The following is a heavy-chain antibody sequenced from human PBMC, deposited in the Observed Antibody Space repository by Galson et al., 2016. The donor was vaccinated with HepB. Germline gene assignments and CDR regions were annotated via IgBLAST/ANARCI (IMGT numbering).Heavy chain of an antibody. CDR1: GFTVSNNY. J-gene: IGHJ6*01. D-gene: IGHD6-13*01. CDR2: IYSGGST. Sequence: SLRLSCAASGFTVSNNYMSWVRQAPGKGLEWVSVIYSGGSTYYADSVRGRFTISRDNSKNTLYLQMNSLRAEDTAVYYCAKVLPYSAGHGMDVRGQGTTVTVSS. CDR3: AKVLPYSAGHGMDV. V-gene: IGHV3-53*01.